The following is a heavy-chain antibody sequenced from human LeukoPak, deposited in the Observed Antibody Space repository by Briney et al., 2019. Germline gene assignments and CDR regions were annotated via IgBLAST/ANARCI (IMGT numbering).Heavy chain of an antibody. Sequence: LSLSCAASGFTLSSYWMSWVRQAPGKGLAWIGYIYYSGSTNDNASLKSRVTISVDTSKNQFSLKLSSVTAADTAVYYCARFSSIFGVTTFDYWGQGTLVTVSS. CDR1: GFTLSSYW. V-gene: IGHV4-59*01. CDR3: ARFSSIFGVTTFDY. J-gene: IGHJ4*02. D-gene: IGHD3-3*01. CDR2: IYYSGST.